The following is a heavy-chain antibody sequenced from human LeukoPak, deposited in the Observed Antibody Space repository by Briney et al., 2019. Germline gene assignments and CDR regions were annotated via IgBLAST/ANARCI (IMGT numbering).Heavy chain of an antibody. CDR3: ARDYTGTFDY. CDR1: GFTFSSYG. V-gene: IGHV3-23*01. CDR2: ISGSGGST. Sequence: GGSLRLSCAASGFTFSSYGMSWVRQAPGKGLEWVSAISGSGGSTYYADSVKGRFTISRDNSKNSLFLQMNSLRVEDTAVYYCARDYTGTFDYWGQGTLVTVSS. J-gene: IGHJ4*02. D-gene: IGHD2-8*02.